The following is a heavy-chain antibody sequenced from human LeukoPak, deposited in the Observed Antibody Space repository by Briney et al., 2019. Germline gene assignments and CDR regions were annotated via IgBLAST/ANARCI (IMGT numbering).Heavy chain of an antibody. CDR2: VYYSGTT. V-gene: IGHV4-39*02. Sequence: PSETLSLTCTVSGGSLSSSRYYWGWIRQPPGKGLEWIGTVYYSGTTYYNPSLKSRVTISVDTSKNQFSLQLNSVTPDDTAVYFCAREVGFTGITDAFDIWGQGTMVTVSS. J-gene: IGHJ3*02. D-gene: IGHD1-7*01. CDR3: AREVGFTGITDAFDI. CDR1: GGSLSSSRYY.